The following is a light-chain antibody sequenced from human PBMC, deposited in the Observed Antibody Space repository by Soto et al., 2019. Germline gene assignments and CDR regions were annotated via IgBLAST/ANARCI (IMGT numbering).Light chain of an antibody. CDR2: GAS. CDR3: QQYNAWPRT. Sequence: EVVMTQSPATLSVSPGERATLSCRASQSLSGNLAWYQQKPGQAPRLLIYGASTRAAGIPARFSGGRSGTEFTLTINSLQSEDFAVYYCQQYNAWPRTFGPGTKVDIK. CDR1: QSLSGN. J-gene: IGKJ3*01. V-gene: IGKV3-15*01.